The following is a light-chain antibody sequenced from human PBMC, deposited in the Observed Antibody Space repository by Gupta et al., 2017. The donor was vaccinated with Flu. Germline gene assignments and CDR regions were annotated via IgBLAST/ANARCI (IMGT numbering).Light chain of an antibody. CDR3: MQALQTPYT. Sequence: DIVMTQSPLSLPVTRGEPASIPCRSSQSLLHSNGYNYLYWYLQKPGQSPQLLINLGSNRAAGVTDRFSGGRSGTDFTLKISRVEAEDVGVYYCMQALQTPYTFGQGTKLEIK. CDR2: LGS. J-gene: IGKJ2*01. V-gene: IGKV2-28*01. CDR1: QSLLHSNGYNY.